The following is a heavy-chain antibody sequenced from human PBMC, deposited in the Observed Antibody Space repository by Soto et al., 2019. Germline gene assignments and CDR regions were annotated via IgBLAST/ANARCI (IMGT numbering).Heavy chain of an antibody. Sequence: EVQLVESGGGLVQPGGSLRLSCAASGFTFSDFWLHWVRQTPGKGLVWVSRIKSDGGSTNYADSVKGRFTISRDNAKNTAYLQMDSLRAEDTAVYYCARGAKGAYYVDVWGKGTTVTVSS. CDR3: ARGAKGAYYVDV. V-gene: IGHV3-74*01. CDR2: IKSDGGST. J-gene: IGHJ6*03. D-gene: IGHD2-21*01. CDR1: GFTFSDFW.